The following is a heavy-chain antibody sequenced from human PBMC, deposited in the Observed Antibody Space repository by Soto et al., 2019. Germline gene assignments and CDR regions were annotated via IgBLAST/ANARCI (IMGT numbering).Heavy chain of an antibody. CDR2: IIPIFGTA. D-gene: IGHD2-21*02. CDR3: ARGEQHIVVVTANYYYGLDV. J-gene: IGHJ6*02. Sequence: QVQLVQSGAEVKKPGSSVKVSCKASGGTFSSYAISWVRQAPGQGLEWMGGIIPIFGTANYAQKFQGRVTITADEATSTAYLELSRLRSEDTAVYYCARGEQHIVVVTANYYYGLDVWGQGTTVTVSS. CDR1: GGTFSSYA. V-gene: IGHV1-69*12.